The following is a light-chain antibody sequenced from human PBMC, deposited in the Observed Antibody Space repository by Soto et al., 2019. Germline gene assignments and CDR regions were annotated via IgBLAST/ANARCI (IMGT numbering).Light chain of an antibody. Sequence: EIVMTHSPATLSLSPGGRATLSVIASQSVGKYLVWYQQKPGQAPRLLIYDASNRATGIPARFSGSGSGTDFTLTISSLEPEDVAVYYCQQRGNRPPWTFGQGTKVDIK. V-gene: IGKV3-11*01. CDR3: QQRGNRPPWT. CDR2: DAS. CDR1: QSVGKY. J-gene: IGKJ1*01.